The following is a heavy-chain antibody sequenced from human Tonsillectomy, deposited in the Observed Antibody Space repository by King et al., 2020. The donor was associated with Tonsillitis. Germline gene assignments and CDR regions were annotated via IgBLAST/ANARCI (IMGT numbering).Heavy chain of an antibody. D-gene: IGHD3-10*01. CDR1: GYTFTSYY. Sequence: VQLVESGAEVKKPGASVKVSCKASGYTFTSYYMHWVRQAPGQGLEWMGIINPSGGSTSYAQKFQGRVTMTRDTSTSTVYMELRSLRSEDTAVYYCARADYYGAGSYYNDYYYYYYGMDVWGQGSTVTVSS. V-gene: IGHV1-46*03. J-gene: IGHJ6*02. CDR2: INPSGGST. CDR3: ARADYYGAGSYYNDYYYYYYGMDV.